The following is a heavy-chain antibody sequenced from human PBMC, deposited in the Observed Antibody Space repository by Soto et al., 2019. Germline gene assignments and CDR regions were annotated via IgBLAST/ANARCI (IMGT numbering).Heavy chain of an antibody. CDR1: GFTFSSYA. CDR3: VKDPTTRGRWFPNEVPRGRAFDI. CDR2: ISSNGGST. J-gene: IGHJ3*02. V-gene: IGHV3-64D*06. D-gene: IGHD3-16*01. Sequence: PGGSLRLSCSASGFTFSSYAKHWVRQAPGKGLEYVSAISSNGGSTYYADSVKGRFTISRDNSKNTLYLQMSSLRAEDTAVYYCVKDPTTRGRWFPNEVPRGRAFDIWGQGTMVTV.